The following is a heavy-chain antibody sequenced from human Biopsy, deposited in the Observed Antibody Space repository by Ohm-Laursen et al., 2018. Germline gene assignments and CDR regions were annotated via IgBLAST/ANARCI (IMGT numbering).Heavy chain of an antibody. CDR3: ARDSGILNYGNFKYYHYYGMDV. CDR2: IYYSVMT. V-gene: IGHV4-59*02. CDR1: GDSVTKYY. J-gene: IGHJ6*02. D-gene: IGHD4-11*01. Sequence: GTLSLICTVSGDSVTKYYWSWIRQPPGKGLEWIGHIYYSVMTNYNPSLQSRVSISVDTSRNHVSLTLSSVTAADTAVYYCARDSGILNYGNFKYYHYYGMDVWGQGTKVTVSS.